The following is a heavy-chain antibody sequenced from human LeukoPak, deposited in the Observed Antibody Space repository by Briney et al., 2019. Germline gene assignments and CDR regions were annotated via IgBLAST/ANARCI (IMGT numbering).Heavy chain of an antibody. Sequence: PGGSLRLSCAASGFTFSSYGMSWVRQAPGKGLEWVSAISGSGGSTYYADSVKGRFTISRDNSKNTLYLQMNSLRAEDTAVYYCAKSPYYYGSGSYFGDYWGQGTLVTVSS. CDR2: ISGSGGST. V-gene: IGHV3-23*01. J-gene: IGHJ4*02. CDR1: GFTFSSYG. CDR3: AKSPYYYGSGSYFGDY. D-gene: IGHD3-10*01.